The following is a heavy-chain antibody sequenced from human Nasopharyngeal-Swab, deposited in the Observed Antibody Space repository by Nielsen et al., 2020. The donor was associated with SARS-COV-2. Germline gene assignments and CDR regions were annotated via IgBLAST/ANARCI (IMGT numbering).Heavy chain of an antibody. CDR2: VDSSGST. J-gene: IGHJ6*03. V-gene: IGHV4-59*13. Sequence: SETLSLTCTVSGGSISSYYWSWIRQPPGKGLEWIGCVDSSGSTNYKPSLKSRVTISVDTSKNQFSLNLSSVTAADTAVYYCARQGIAGNYYMDVWGKGTTVTVSS. CDR1: GGSISSYY. CDR3: ARQGIAGNYYMDV.